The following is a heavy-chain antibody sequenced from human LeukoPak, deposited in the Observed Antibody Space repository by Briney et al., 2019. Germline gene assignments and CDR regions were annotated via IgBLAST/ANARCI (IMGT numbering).Heavy chain of an antibody. CDR3: ANLLGELY. D-gene: IGHD3-16*01. CDR1: GFTFSNYA. V-gene: IGHV3-23*01. J-gene: IGHJ4*02. Sequence: PGGSLGPSCAASGFTFSNYALSWVRQAPGKGLEWVSDISGSGGSTYYADSVKGRFTISRDNSKNTLYLQMNSLRAEDTAVYYCANLLGELYWGQGTLVTVSS. CDR2: ISGSGGST.